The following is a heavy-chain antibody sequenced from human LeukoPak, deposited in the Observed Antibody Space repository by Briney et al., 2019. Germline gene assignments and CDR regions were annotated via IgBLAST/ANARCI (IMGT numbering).Heavy chain of an antibody. CDR1: GFTFSTYE. J-gene: IGHJ4*02. D-gene: IGHD3-10*01. CDR3: ATWFSIDY. CDR2: ISSSGRTI. Sequence: GGSLRLSCAASGFTFSTYEMNWVRQAPGKGLEWVSYISSSGRTIYFADSVKGRFTISRDNAKSSLYLQMNSLRDEDTAVYYYATWFSIDYWGQGTLVTVSS. V-gene: IGHV3-48*03.